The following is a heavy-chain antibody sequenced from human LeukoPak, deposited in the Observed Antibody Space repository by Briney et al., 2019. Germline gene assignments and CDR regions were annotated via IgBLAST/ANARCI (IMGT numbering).Heavy chain of an antibody. D-gene: IGHD3-10*01. CDR3: ARARGALHFDY. CDR2: TRNKANSYTT. CDR1: GFTFSDHY. J-gene: IGHJ4*02. Sequence: GGSLRLSCAASGFTFSDHYMAWVRQAPGKGLEWVGRTRNKANSYTTEYAASVKGRFTISRDDSKNSLYLQMNSLKTEDTAVYYCARARGALHFDYWGQGTLVTVSS. V-gene: IGHV3-72*01.